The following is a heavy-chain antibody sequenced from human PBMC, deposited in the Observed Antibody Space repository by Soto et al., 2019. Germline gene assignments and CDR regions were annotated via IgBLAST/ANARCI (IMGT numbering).Heavy chain of an antibody. CDR1: GVSISRDNW. V-gene: IGHV4-4*02. J-gene: IGHJ4*02. CDR2: IHHIGST. CDR3: ARDQGSHPGD. D-gene: IGHD6-13*01. Sequence: QVQLQESGPGLVRPSGTVSLTCAVSGVSISRDNWWSWVRQHPGKALEWIGEIHHIGSTNYKPSLKSRVTMSVVPSKDLFSLTLNSGTAADTAFYYCARDQGSHPGDWGQGTLVSVSS.